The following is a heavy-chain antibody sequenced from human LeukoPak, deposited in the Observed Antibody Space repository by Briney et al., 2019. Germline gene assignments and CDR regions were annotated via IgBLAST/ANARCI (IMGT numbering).Heavy chain of an antibody. CDR1: GFTFRNYV. Sequence: GGSLRLSCEASGFTFRNYVMSWVRQAPGKGLEWVAVISGSGGGTYDDSVKGRFTISRDNSKNTLYLQMNSVSPEDTAIYYCAKEGSSGFYYFDFWGLGTLVTVSS. CDR3: AKEGSSGFYYFDF. V-gene: IGHV3-23*01. D-gene: IGHD3-22*01. CDR2: ISGSGGGT. J-gene: IGHJ4*02.